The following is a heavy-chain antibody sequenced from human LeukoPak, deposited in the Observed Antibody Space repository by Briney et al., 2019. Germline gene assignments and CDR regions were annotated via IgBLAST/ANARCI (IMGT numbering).Heavy chain of an antibody. CDR2: ISGDGGST. D-gene: IGHD2-2*01. J-gene: IGHJ4*02. CDR1: GFTFADHA. Sequence: GGSLRLSCAASGFTFADHAMHWVRQAPGKGLEWVSIISGDGGSTYYADSVKGRFTISRDNSKDSLYLQMNSLRTEDTAFYYCAKDRNCFSTSCYAPFDHWGQGTLVTVSS. V-gene: IGHV3-43*02. CDR3: AKDRNCFSTSCYAPFDH.